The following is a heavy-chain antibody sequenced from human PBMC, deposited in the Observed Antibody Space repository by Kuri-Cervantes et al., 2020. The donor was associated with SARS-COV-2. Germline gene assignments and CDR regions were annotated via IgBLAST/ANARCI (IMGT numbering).Heavy chain of an antibody. D-gene: IGHD2-21*02. Sequence: LRLSCAVSGGSISDVGYSWTWIRRPPGKGLEWIGYFDQSGYTYYIPSLKSRATISGDRSTNSFSLRLSSVTAADTAVYYCARGGSYCGADCYPPWGRGILVTVSS. CDR1: GGSISDVGYS. CDR3: ARGGSYCGADCYPP. J-gene: IGHJ5*02. CDR2: FDQSGYT. V-gene: IGHV4-30-2*01.